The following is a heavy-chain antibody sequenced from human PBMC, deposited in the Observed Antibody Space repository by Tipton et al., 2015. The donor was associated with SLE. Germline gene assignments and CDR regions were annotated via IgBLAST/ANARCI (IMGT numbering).Heavy chain of an antibody. D-gene: IGHD7-27*01. CDR2: ISHSGST. CDR3: ARGWGWFDY. J-gene: IGHJ4*02. Sequence: TLSLTCNVSGGSIRTNTYFWGWVRQPPGKGLEWIGEISHSGSTSHNPSLNSRVSISIDMSKNHFSLKLNSVTAADTAVYYCARGWGWFDYWGQGTQVTVSS. V-gene: IGHV4-39*02. CDR1: GGSIRTNTYF.